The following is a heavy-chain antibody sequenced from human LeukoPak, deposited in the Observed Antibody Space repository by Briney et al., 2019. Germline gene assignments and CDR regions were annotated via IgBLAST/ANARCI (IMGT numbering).Heavy chain of an antibody. Sequence: GASVKVSCTASGYTVTSDYLHWGRHSPRQGLEWKGIIKPSGGRTSYSQTFHGRVTMITDMSPSTQHTESSRLRSEDTAVHYSSSGDNQYSGKGSGIAAGYWGQETLVTVVS. V-gene: IGHV1-46*01. CDR1: GYTVTSDY. CDR3: SSGDNQYSGKGSGIAAGY. D-gene: IGHD6-13*01. J-gene: IGHJ4*02. CDR2: IKPSGGRT.